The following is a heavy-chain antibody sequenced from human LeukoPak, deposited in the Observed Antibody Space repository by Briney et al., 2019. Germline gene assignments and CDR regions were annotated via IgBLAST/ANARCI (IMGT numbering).Heavy chain of an antibody. D-gene: IGHD3-22*01. V-gene: IGHV3-30*02. Sequence: GGSLRLSCAASGFTFSSYGMHWVRQAPGKGLEWVAFIRYDGSNKYYADSVKGRFTISRDYSKNTLYLQMNSLRAEDTAIYYCAKRPDSSGYPDAFDIWGQGTMVTVSS. J-gene: IGHJ3*02. CDR3: AKRPDSSGYPDAFDI. CDR2: IRYDGSNK. CDR1: GFTFSSYG.